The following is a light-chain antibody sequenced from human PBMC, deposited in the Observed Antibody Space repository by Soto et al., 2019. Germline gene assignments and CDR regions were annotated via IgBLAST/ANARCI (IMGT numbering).Light chain of an antibody. Sequence: QSALTQPASVSGSPGQSITISCTGTSSDIGGYKYVSWYQQNPGKAPKLMIYDVNNRPSGVSNRFSGSKSGNTASLTISGLQAEDEDDYYCSSYTSASSVVFGGGTKLTVL. J-gene: IGLJ2*01. CDR2: DVN. CDR3: SSYTSASSVV. V-gene: IGLV2-14*01. CDR1: SSDIGGYKY.